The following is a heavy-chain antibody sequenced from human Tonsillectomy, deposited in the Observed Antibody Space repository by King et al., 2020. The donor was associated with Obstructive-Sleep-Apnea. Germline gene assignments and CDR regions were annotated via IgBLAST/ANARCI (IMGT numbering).Heavy chain of an antibody. V-gene: IGHV1-69*09. Sequence: QLVQSGAEVKKPGSSVKVSCKASGGTFSSYAISWVRQAPGQGLEWMGRIIPILGIANYAQKFQGRVTITADKSTSTAYMELSSLRSEDTAVYYCAREERGPLKGYRWDYWGQGTLVTVSS. CDR3: AREERGPLKGYRWDY. CDR1: GGTFSSYA. D-gene: IGHD5-18*01. J-gene: IGHJ4*02. CDR2: IIPILGIA.